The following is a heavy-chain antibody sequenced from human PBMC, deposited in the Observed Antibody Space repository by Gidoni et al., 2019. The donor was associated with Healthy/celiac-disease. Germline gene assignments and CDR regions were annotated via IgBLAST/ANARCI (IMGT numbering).Heavy chain of an antibody. CDR1: GFTFSSYA. V-gene: IGHV3-30-3*01. D-gene: IGHD4-17*01. J-gene: IGHJ4*02. CDR2: ISYDGSNK. Sequence: QVQLVESGGGVVQPGRSLRLYCAASGFTFSSYAMPWVRQAPGKGLEWVAVISYDGSNKYYADSVKGRFTISRDNSKNTLYLQMNSLRAEDTAVYYCARGGTTVTTYSGYWGQGTLVTVSS. CDR3: ARGGTTVTTYSGY.